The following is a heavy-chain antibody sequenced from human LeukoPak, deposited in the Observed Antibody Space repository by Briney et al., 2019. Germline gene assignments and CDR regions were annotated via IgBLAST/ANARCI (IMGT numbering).Heavy chain of an antibody. CDR1: GFTFSSYA. CDR2: ISGSGGST. D-gene: IGHD5-18*01. CDR3: SRKDTPMIYFDC. Sequence: GGSLRLSCAASGFTFSSYAMSWVRQAPGKGLEWVSAISGSGGSTYYADSVKGRFTISRDNSKNTLYLQINSLRAEDTAVYYCSRKDTPMIYFDCWGQGTLVTVSS. V-gene: IGHV3-23*01. J-gene: IGHJ4*02.